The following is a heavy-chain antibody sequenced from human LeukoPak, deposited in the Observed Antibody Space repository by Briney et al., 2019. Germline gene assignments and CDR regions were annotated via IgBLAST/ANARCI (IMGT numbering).Heavy chain of an antibody. V-gene: IGHV1-2*02. CDR1: GYTFTGYY. Sequence: ASVKVSCKAPGYTFTGYYMHWVRQAPGQGLEWMGWINPNSGGTNYAQKFQGRVTMTRDTSISTAYMELSRLRSDDTAVYYCARVGVYSSGWYGTPGNWFDPWGQGTLVTVSS. CDR2: INPNSGGT. J-gene: IGHJ5*02. D-gene: IGHD6-19*01. CDR3: ARVGVYSSGWYGTPGNWFDP.